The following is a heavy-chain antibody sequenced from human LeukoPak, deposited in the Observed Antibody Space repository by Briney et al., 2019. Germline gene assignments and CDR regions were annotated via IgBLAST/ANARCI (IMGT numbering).Heavy chain of an antibody. D-gene: IGHD3-22*01. CDR2: IYYSGST. J-gene: IGHJ4*02. CDR3: ASGYYDSSGYYYPFDY. CDR1: GGSISSSSYY. Sequence: PSETLSLTCTVSGGSISSSSYYWGWSRQPPGKGLEWIGSIYYSGSTYYNPSLKSRVTISVDTSKNQFSLKLSSVTAADTAVYYCASGYYDSSGYYYPFDYWGQGTLVTVSS. V-gene: IGHV4-39*01.